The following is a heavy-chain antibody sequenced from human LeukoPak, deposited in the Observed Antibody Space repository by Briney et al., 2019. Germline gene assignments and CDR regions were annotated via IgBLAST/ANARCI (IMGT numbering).Heavy chain of an antibody. V-gene: IGHV4-59*08. CDR3: ASWGSGYSYGYFDY. Sequence: SETLSLTCTVSGGSISSYYWSWIRQPPGQGLEWIGYIYYSGSTNYNPSLKSRVTISVDTSKNQFSLKLSSVTAADTAVYYCASWGSGYSYGYFDYWGQGTLVTVSS. D-gene: IGHD5-18*01. CDR2: IYYSGST. CDR1: GGSISSYY. J-gene: IGHJ4*02.